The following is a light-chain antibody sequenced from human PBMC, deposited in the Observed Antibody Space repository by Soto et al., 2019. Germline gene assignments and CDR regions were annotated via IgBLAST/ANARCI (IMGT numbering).Light chain of an antibody. V-gene: IGKV2-28*01. CDR1: QSLLHSNGYNY. CDR3: MQSIQTPPYT. CDR2: LGS. Sequence: DIVMTQSPLSLPVTPGEPASISCRSSQSLLHSNGYNYLDWYLQKPGQSPQLLIYLGSNRASGVPDRFSGSGSGTEFTLKISRVEAEDVGVYYCMQSIQTPPYTFGQGTKLEIK. J-gene: IGKJ2*01.